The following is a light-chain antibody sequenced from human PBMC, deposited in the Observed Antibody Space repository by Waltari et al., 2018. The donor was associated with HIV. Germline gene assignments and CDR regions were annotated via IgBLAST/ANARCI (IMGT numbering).Light chain of an antibody. CDR1: QRVSSSY. CDR2: AAS. Sequence: VLTPSPGTLSLSPGERATLSCSASPSVTRASQRVSSSYLAWYQQKPGQAPRLLIYAASSRATGIPDRFSGSGSGTDFTLTISRLEPEDFAVYYCQQYGTSPRTFGQGTKVEIK. CDR3: QQYGTSPRT. V-gene: IGKV3-20*01. J-gene: IGKJ1*01.